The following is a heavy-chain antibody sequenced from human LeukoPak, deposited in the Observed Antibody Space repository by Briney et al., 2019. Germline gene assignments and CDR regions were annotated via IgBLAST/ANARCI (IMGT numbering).Heavy chain of an antibody. CDR3: VASGSYYKAAFDI. D-gene: IGHD1-26*01. CDR2: ISAYNGNT. Sequence: ASVRVSCKASGYTFTSYGISWVRQAPGQGLEWMGWISAYNGNTNYAQKLQGRVTMTTDTSTSTAYMELRSLRSDDTAVYYCVASGSYYKAAFDIWGQGTMVTVSS. CDR1: GYTFTSYG. V-gene: IGHV1-18*01. J-gene: IGHJ3*02.